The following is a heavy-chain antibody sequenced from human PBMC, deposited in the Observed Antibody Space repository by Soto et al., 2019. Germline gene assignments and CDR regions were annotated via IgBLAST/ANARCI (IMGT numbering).Heavy chain of an antibody. V-gene: IGHV1-69*04. D-gene: IGHD5-12*01. Sequence: SVKVSCKASGDTFSFYTINWVRQAPGLGLEWMGRVNPIVSMSNYAQKYQGRVTITADKSTNTAYMQLSSLRSEDTAIYYCVRDSPIGSTFSGYDGIDYWGQGTLVTVSS. CDR2: VNPIVSMS. CDR1: GDTFSFYT. J-gene: IGHJ4*02. CDR3: VRDSPIGSTFSGYDGIDY.